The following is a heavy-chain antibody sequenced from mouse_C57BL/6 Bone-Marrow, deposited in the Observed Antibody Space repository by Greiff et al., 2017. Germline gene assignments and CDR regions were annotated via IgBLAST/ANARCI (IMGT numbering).Heavy chain of an antibody. Sequence: QVQLQQSGPGLVQPSQSLSITCTVSGFSLTSYGVHWVSQSPGKGLEWLGVIWSGGSTAYNEAFMSSLSITKDNSKSQVFIKMNSLQADDTAIYYCAKNSPYDYFCGYWGQGTTLTVSS. CDR3: AKNSPYDYFCGY. D-gene: IGHD2-4*01. J-gene: IGHJ2*01. CDR2: IWSGGST. V-gene: IGHV2-5*01. CDR1: GFSLTSYG.